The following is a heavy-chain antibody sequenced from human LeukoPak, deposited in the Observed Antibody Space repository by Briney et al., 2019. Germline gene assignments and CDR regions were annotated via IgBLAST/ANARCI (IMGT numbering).Heavy chain of an antibody. CDR1: GYTFTGYY. CDR3: ARDLAPAAITYYYYMDV. Sequence: GASVKVSCKASGYTFTGYYMHWVRQAPGQGLEWMGWINPNSGGTNYAQKFQGRVTMTRDTSISTAYMELSRLRSDDTAVYYCARDLAPAAITYYYYMDVWGKGTRSPSP. V-gene: IGHV1-2*02. CDR2: INPNSGGT. D-gene: IGHD2-2*01. J-gene: IGHJ6*03.